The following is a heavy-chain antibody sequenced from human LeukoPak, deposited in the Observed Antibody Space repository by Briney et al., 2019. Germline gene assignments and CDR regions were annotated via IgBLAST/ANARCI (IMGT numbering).Heavy chain of an antibody. Sequence: PSETLSLTCAVSGYSISSGYYWGWIRQPPGKGLEWIGSIYHSGSTYYNPSLKSRVTISVDTSKNQFSLKLSSVTAADTAVYYCARQGFYYDSSGTEYFQHWGQGTLVTVSS. V-gene: IGHV4-38-2*01. CDR3: ARQGFYYDSSGTEYFQH. D-gene: IGHD3-22*01. J-gene: IGHJ1*01. CDR1: GYSISSGYY. CDR2: IYHSGST.